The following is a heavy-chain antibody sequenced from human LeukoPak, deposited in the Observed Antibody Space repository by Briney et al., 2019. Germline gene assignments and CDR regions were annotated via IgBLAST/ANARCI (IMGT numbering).Heavy chain of an antibody. V-gene: IGHV3-15*01. CDR3: TTWTIYDSSSYFSGLDY. CDR1: GFTFSDSA. Sequence: GGSLRLSCAASGFTFSDSAIHWVRQASGKGLEWVGRIKSKTDGATIDFAAPVKGRFTISRDDSKNTLYLQMNSLKTEDTAVYYCTTWTIYDSSSYFSGLDYWGQGTLVTVSS. J-gene: IGHJ4*02. CDR2: IKSKTDGATI. D-gene: IGHD3-22*01.